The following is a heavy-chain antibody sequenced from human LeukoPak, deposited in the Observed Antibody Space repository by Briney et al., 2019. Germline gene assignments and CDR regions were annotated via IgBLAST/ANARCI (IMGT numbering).Heavy chain of an antibody. CDR3: ARHVGISF. V-gene: IGHV3-7*01. CDR1: GFTFSSYE. J-gene: IGHJ4*02. CDR2: IREDGTEK. D-gene: IGHD7-27*01. Sequence: GGSLRLSCAASGFTFSSYEMNWVRPAPGKGLEWVANIREDGTEKNYVDSVKGRFTISRDNAKNSLFLQMSNLRDDDTAIYYGARHVGISFWGQGTLVTVSS.